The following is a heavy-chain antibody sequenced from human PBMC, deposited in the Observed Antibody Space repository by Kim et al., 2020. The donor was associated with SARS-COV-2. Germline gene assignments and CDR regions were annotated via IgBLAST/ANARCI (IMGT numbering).Heavy chain of an antibody. V-gene: IGHV3-23*01. Sequence: GGSLRLSCAASGFTFSSYAMNWVRQAPGKGLEWMSTISDAGGSTYYADSVKGRFTISRDNSKNTLYLQMNSLRAEDTAIYYCAKEYNVGWWFLFDHWGQGTLVTVSS. CDR1: GFTFSSYA. CDR3: AKEYNVGWWFLFDH. CDR2: ISDAGGST. J-gene: IGHJ4*02. D-gene: IGHD2-8*02.